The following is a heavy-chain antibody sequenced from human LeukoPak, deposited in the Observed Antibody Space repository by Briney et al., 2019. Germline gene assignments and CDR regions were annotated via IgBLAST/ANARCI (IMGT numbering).Heavy chain of an antibody. J-gene: IGHJ5*02. CDR1: GDSISSDY. V-gene: IGHV4-4*08. Sequence: KPSETLSLTCTVSGDSISSDYWSWIRQAPGKGLEWIGRIYTSGSTNYNPSLKSRVTISVDTSKNQFSLKLSSVTAADTAVYYCARDGTYYYGSGSYSSSWFDPWGQGTLVTVSS. D-gene: IGHD3-10*01. CDR2: IYTSGST. CDR3: ARDGTYYYGSGSYSSSWFDP.